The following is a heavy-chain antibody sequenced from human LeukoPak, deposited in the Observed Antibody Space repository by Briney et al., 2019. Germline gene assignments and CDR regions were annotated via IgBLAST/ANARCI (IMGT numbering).Heavy chain of an antibody. CDR1: GYTFSIYN. J-gene: IGHJ4*02. Sequence: ASVEVSCKASGYTFSIYNMQWVRQAPGQGLEWMGIINPSGGTSYAQKLQGRVTMTRDTSTSTVYMELSSLRSEDTAVYYCARGYTNYDILTGYYNDLDYWGQGTLVTVSS. V-gene: IGHV1-46*01. CDR3: ARGYTNYDILTGYYNDLDY. CDR2: INPSGGT. D-gene: IGHD3-9*01.